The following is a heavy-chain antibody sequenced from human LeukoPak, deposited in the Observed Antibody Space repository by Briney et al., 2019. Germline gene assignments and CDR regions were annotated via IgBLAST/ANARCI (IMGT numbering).Heavy chain of an antibody. J-gene: IGHJ5*02. CDR1: GFTFITYS. CDR2: VRFDGANK. Sequence: GGSLRLSCAASGFTFITYSMHWVRQVPGKGLEWVAFVRFDGANKFYVDSVKGRFTISRDNSKNTLYLQMNSLRAEDTAVYYCAKRGEGVSNRWYMNHWFDPWGQGTRVTVS. CDR3: AKRGEGVSNRWYMNHWFDP. D-gene: IGHD6-13*01. V-gene: IGHV3-30*02.